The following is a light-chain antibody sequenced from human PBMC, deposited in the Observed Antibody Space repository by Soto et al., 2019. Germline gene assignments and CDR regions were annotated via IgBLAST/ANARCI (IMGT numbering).Light chain of an antibody. J-gene: IGKJ1*01. CDR1: QGVLYSSNNKNY. CDR2: WAS. Sequence: DIVMTQSPDSLAVSLGERATINCKSSQGVLYSSNNKNYLAWYQQKPGQPPKLLIYWASTRESGVPDRFSGSESGTDSTLTTISLQAEDVAVYYCQQYYSTPTWTFGQGTKVEIK. V-gene: IGKV4-1*01. CDR3: QQYYSTPTWT.